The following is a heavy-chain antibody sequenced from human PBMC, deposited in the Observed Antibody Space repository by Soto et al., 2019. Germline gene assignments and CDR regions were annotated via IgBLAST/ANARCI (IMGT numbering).Heavy chain of an antibody. V-gene: IGHV1-18*04. CDR3: ARDLFTDWFDP. J-gene: IGHJ5*02. CDR1: GYPFTSYG. CDR2: ISASNGNT. Sequence: GSVKVCCKASGYPFTSYGMSSVRQAPGQGLEWIGWISASNGNTNYAQKLQGRVTMTTDTSTSTAYMELRSLRSDDTAVYYCARDLFTDWFDPWGQGTLVTVSS.